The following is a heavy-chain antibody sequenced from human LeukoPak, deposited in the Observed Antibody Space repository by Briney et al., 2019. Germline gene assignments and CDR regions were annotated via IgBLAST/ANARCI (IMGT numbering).Heavy chain of an antibody. V-gene: IGHV4-61*05. CDR2: IYYSGST. Sequence: PSETLSLTCTVSGGSISSSSYYWGWIRQPPGKGLEWIGYIYYSGSTNYNPSLKSRVTISVDTSKNQFSLKLSSVTAADTAVYYCARNEEVGMGSFDYWGQGTLVTVSS. J-gene: IGHJ4*02. CDR1: GGSISSSSYY. CDR3: ARNEEVGMGSFDY. D-gene: IGHD3-10*01.